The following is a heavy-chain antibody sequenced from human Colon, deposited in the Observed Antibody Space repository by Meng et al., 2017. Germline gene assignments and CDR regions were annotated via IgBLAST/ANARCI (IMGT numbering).Heavy chain of an antibody. CDR2: ISGYSGVT. CDR1: GYTFINYC. J-gene: IGHJ4*02. V-gene: IGHV1-18*01. Sequence: ASVKVSCNAAGYTFINYCITWVRQAPGQGLEWMGWISGYSGVTNYAQDLQDRVTITTDASTTTAYLELRSLRTDNTAVDYCARYRPASGTYYFDYWGQGTLVTVSS. D-gene: IGHD6-13*01. CDR3: ARYRPASGTYYFDY.